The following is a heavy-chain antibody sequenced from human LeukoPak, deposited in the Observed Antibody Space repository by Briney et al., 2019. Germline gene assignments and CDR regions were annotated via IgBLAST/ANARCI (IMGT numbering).Heavy chain of an antibody. V-gene: IGHV5-51*01. CDR3: ARLRDYYDSSGHDFDY. CDR1: GYSFTSYW. Sequence: GESLKISCKGSGYSFTSYWIVWVRQMPGKGLEWMGIIYPGDSDTRYSPSFQGQVTISADKSISTAYLQWSSLKASDTAMYYCARLRDYYDSSGHDFDYWGQGTLVTVSS. CDR2: IYPGDSDT. D-gene: IGHD3-22*01. J-gene: IGHJ4*02.